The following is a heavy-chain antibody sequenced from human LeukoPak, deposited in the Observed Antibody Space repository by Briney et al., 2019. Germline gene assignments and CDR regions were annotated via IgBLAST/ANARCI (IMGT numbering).Heavy chain of an antibody. J-gene: IGHJ4*02. D-gene: IGHD2-21*02. CDR2: ISSSSSYI. CDR3: ASLSATAIDY. CDR1: GFTFSSYA. Sequence: PGGSLRLSCAASGFTFSSYAMSWVRQAPGKGLEWVSSISSSSSYIYYADSVKGRFTISRDNAKNSLYLQMNSLRAEDTAVYYCASLSATAIDYWGQGTLVTVSS. V-gene: IGHV3-21*01.